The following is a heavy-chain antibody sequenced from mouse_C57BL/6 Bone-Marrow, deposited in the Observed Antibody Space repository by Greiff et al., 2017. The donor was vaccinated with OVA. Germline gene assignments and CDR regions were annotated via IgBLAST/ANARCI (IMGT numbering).Heavy chain of an antibody. V-gene: IGHV1-69*01. Sequence: QVQLQQPGAELVMPGASVKLSCKASGYTFTSYWMHWVKQRPGQGLEWIGEIDPSDSYTNYNQKFKGKSTLTVDKSSSTAYMQLSSLTSEDSAVYYCARSELLWYYFDYWGRGTTLTVSS. CDR2: IDPSDSYT. CDR1: GYTFTSYW. J-gene: IGHJ2*01. CDR3: ARSELLWYYFDY. D-gene: IGHD2-1*01.